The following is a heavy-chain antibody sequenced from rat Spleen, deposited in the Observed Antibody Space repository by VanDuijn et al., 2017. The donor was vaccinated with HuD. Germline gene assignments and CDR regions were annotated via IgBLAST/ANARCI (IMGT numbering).Heavy chain of an antibody. J-gene: IGHJ4*01. Sequence: EVQLVESGGGLVQPGMSLKLSCKASGFTFSDYAMAWVRQAPLKGLEWVSTIIYDGSSTYYLDPVKGRFTISRDNAENTVYLQMDSLRSEDTATYYCARHYNNYGVMDAWGQGASVTVSS. CDR2: IIYDGSST. CDR3: ARHYNNYGVMDA. D-gene: IGHD1-10*01. V-gene: IGHV5-29*01. CDR1: GFTFSDYA.